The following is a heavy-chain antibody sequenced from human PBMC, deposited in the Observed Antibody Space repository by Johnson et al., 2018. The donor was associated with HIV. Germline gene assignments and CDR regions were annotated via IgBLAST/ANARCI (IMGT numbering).Heavy chain of an antibody. CDR3: ARDQGVRAFDI. D-gene: IGHD3-16*01. Sequence: VQLVESGGGVVQPGRSLRLSCAASGFTFSSYAMHWVRQAPGKGLAWVAVISYDGSNKYYADSVKGRFTISRDNSKNTLYLQMNSLRAEDTAVYYCARDQGVRAFDIWGQGTMVTVSS. CDR1: GFTFSSYA. V-gene: IGHV3-30-3*01. J-gene: IGHJ3*02. CDR2: ISYDGSNK.